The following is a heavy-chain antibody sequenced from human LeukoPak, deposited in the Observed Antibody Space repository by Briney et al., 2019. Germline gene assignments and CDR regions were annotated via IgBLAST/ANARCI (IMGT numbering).Heavy chain of an antibody. J-gene: IGHJ4*02. Sequence: GGSLRLSCAASGFTFSSYDMHWVRQATGKGLEWVSAIGTAGDTYYPGSMKGRFTISRENAKNSLYLQMNSLRAEDTAVYYCARGDYGDIFDYWGQGTLVTVSS. D-gene: IGHD4-17*01. CDR2: IGTAGDT. V-gene: IGHV3-13*01. CDR3: ARGDYGDIFDY. CDR1: GFTFSSYD.